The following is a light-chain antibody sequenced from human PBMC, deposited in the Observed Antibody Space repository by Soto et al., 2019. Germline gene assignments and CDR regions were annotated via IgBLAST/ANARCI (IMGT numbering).Light chain of an antibody. J-gene: IGKJ5*01. CDR1: QSVSSY. Sequence: ENVLTQSPGTLSLSPGERATLSCRASQSVSSYLAWYQQKPGQAPRLLIYDASNRATGIPARFSGTGSGTDFTLTINNLEPEDFAVYYCQGRTNWSIAFGRGTRLEIK. CDR3: QGRTNWSIA. CDR2: DAS. V-gene: IGKV3-11*01.